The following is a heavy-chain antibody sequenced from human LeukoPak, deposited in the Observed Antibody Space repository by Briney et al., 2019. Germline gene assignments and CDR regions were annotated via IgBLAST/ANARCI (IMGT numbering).Heavy chain of an antibody. CDR3: AKSVGLTKRGLDY. CDR2: ISGSGGST. J-gene: IGHJ4*02. D-gene: IGHD3-3*01. CDR1: GFTFSSYA. Sequence: QPGGSLRLSCAVSGFTFSSYAMSWVRQAPGKGLEWVSAISGSGGSTYYADSVKGRFTISRDNSKNTLYLQMNSLRAEDTAVYYCAKSVGLTKRGLDYWGQGTLVTVSS. V-gene: IGHV3-23*01.